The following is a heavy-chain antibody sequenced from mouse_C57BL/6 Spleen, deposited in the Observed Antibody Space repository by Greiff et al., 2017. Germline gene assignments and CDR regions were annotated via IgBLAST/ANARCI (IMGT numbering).Heavy chain of an antibody. J-gene: IGHJ2*01. CDR2: ISYDGSN. CDR3: ARGITTVDY. Sequence: VQLQESGPGLVKPSQSLSLTCSVTGYSITSGYYWNWIRQFPGNKLEWMGYISYDGSNNYNPSLKNRISITRDTSKNQFFLKLNSVTTEDTATYYCARGITTVDYWGQGTTLTVSS. D-gene: IGHD1-1*01. CDR1: GYSITSGYY. V-gene: IGHV3-6*01.